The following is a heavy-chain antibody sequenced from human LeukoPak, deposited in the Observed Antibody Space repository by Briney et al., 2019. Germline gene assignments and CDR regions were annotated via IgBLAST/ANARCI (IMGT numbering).Heavy chain of an antibody. J-gene: IGHJ4*02. CDR1: GFTFSSYG. CDR2: IWYDGSNK. CDR3: AKDLSSSWYGLDY. D-gene: IGHD6-13*01. Sequence: PGESLKISCAASGFTFSSYGMHWVRQAPGKGLEWAAVIWYDGSNKYYADSVKGRFTISRDNSKNTLYLQMNSLRAEDTAVYYCAKDLSSSWYGLDYWGQGTLVTVSS. V-gene: IGHV3-33*06.